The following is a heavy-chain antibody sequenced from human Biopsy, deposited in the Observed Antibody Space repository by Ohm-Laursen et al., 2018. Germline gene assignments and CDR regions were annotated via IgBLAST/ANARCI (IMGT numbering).Heavy chain of an antibody. Sequence: SLRLSCAAPGFTFSNYGMHWVRQAPGKGLEWVASISEDGTNKYYEDSVKGRFTVSRDNSKNTLYLQMNSLRAEDTAVFYCAKDRGVARTYYYYPYGMDVWGQGTTVTVSS. V-gene: IGHV3-30*18. CDR1: GFTFSNYG. CDR3: AKDRGVARTYYYYPYGMDV. J-gene: IGHJ6*02. D-gene: IGHD3-10*01. CDR2: ISEDGTNK.